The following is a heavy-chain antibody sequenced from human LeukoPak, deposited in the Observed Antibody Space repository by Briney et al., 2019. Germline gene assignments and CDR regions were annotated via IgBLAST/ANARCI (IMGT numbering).Heavy chain of an antibody. CDR2: IHHSGST. CDR3: ASAQQYYYGPNY. D-gene: IGHD3-10*01. CDR1: GYSISSGYF. Sequence: SETLSLTCTVSGYSISSGYFWGWIRQPPGKGLEWIGNIHHSGSTYYNPALKSRLTISVDTSNNQLSLKLSSVTAADTAVYYCASAQQYYYGPNYWGQGTLVTVSS. V-gene: IGHV4-38-2*02. J-gene: IGHJ4*02.